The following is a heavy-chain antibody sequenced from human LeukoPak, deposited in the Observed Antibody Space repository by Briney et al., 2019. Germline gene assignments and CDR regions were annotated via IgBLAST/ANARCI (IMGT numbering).Heavy chain of an antibody. V-gene: IGHV3-23*01. CDR3: ATYRQVLLPFES. Sequence: GGSLRLSCGASGFTFSTFAMIWVRQPPGKGLEWVSSIFPSGGEIHYADSVRGRFTISRDNSKSTLSLQMNSLRAEDTAIYYCATYRQVLLPFESWGQGALVTVSS. J-gene: IGHJ4*02. CDR1: GFTFSTFA. CDR2: IFPSGGEI. D-gene: IGHD2-8*02.